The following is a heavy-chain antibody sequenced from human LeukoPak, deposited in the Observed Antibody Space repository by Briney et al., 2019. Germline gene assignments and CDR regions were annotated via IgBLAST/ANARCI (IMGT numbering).Heavy chain of an antibody. D-gene: IGHD2-2*01. CDR3: AREDIVVVPPMDV. CDR1: GFTFSSYA. Sequence: PGGSPRLSCAASGFTFSSYAMSWVRQGPGKGLEWVSSILGSGGGGSTYYADSVKGRFTISRDNSKNTLYLQMNGLRAEDTAVYYCAREDIVVVPPMDVWGKGTTVTVSS. J-gene: IGHJ6*03. V-gene: IGHV3-23*01. CDR2: ILGSGGGGST.